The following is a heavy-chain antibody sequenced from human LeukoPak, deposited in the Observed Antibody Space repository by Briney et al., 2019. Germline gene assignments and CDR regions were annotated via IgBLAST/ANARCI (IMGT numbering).Heavy chain of an antibody. J-gene: IGHJ4*02. CDR3: ARDGGTSWGYFDY. Sequence: SQTLSLTCAISGDSVSSNSAAWNWIRQSPSRGLEWLGRTYYRSKWYNNYALSMKSRITVNPDTSKNEFSLQLNSVTPEDTAVYYCARDGGTSWGYFDYWGQGILVTVSS. CDR1: GDSVSSNSAA. V-gene: IGHV6-1*01. D-gene: IGHD1-1*01. CDR2: TYYRSKWYN.